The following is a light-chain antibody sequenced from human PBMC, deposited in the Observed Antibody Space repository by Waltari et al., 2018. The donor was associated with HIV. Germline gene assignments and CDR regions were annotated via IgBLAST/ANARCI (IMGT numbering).Light chain of an antibody. CDR1: QDISNY. J-gene: IGKJ4*01. V-gene: IGKV1-33*01. Sequence: DIQMTQSPSSLSASVGDIVTITCQASQDISNYFNWYQQKPGKAPKLLIYDASNLETGVPSRFSGSGSGTDFTFTISSLQPEDIATYYCQQYDNLPTFGGGTKVEIK. CDR3: QQYDNLPT. CDR2: DAS.